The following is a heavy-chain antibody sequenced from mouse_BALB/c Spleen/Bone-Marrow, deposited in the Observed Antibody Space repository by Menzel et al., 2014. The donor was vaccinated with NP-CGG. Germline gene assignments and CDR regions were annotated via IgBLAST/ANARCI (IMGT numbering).Heavy chain of an antibody. V-gene: IGHV1-26*01. J-gene: IGHJ3*01. CDR1: GYTLTDYY. Sequence: VQLQQSGPELVKPGASVKMSCKASGYTLTDYYMKWVKERHGKSLEWIGDTNPKNGDTFYNQKFKGKATLTVEKFSSTAYMQLNSLTSEDSAVYYCARSHYYGSSPAWFAYWGQGTLVTVSA. D-gene: IGHD1-1*01. CDR2: TNPKNGDT. CDR3: ARSHYYGSSPAWFAY.